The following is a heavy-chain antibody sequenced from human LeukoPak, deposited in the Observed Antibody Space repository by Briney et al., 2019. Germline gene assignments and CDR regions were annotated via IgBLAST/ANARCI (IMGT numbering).Heavy chain of an antibody. CDR3: ARDRYYYDSSGYYFFDY. Sequence: SETLFPTCTVSGGSISSGSYYWSWIRQPAGKGLEWIGRIYTSGSTNYNPSLKSRVTMSVDTSKNQFSLKLSSVTAADTAVYYCARDRYYYDSSGYYFFDYWGQGTLVTVSS. D-gene: IGHD3-22*01. CDR1: GGSISSGSYY. J-gene: IGHJ4*02. CDR2: IYTSGST. V-gene: IGHV4-61*02.